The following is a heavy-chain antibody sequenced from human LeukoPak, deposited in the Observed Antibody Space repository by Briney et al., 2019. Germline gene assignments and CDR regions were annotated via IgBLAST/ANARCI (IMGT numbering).Heavy chain of an antibody. J-gene: IGHJ2*01. D-gene: IGHD1-26*01. CDR2: INHSGST. CDR1: GGSFSGYY. Sequence: SETLSLTCAVYGGSFSGYYWSWIRQPPGKGLEWIGEINHSGSTNYNPSPKSRVTISVDTSKNQFSLKLSSVTAADTAVYYCARLGVGGSYVIRSYWYFDLWGRGTLDTVSS. CDR3: ARLGVGGSYVIRSYWYFDL. V-gene: IGHV4-34*01.